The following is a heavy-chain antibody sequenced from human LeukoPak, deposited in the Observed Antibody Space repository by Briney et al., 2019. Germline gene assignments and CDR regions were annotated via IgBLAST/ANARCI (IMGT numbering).Heavy chain of an antibody. V-gene: IGHV3-30*02. D-gene: IGHD3-22*01. Sequence: PGGSLRLSCAASGFTFSSYGMQWVRQAPGKGLEWVACIRYDENKKYYADSVKGRFTISRDNSKNTLYLQMNSLRAEDTAVYYCVRLRRNSDTSGFYYYYDFWGQGTLVTVSS. CDR3: VRLRRNSDTSGFYYYYDF. CDR1: GFTFSSYG. J-gene: IGHJ4*02. CDR2: IRYDENKK.